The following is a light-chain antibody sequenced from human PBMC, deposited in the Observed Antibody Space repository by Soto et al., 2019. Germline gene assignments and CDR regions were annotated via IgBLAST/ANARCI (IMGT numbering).Light chain of an antibody. J-gene: IGKJ1*01. V-gene: IGKV1-5*03. Sequence: DIQMTQSPSTLSASVGDRVTITCRASQSISTWLAWYQQKPGKAPKLLIYKASSLEGGVPSRFSGSGSGTEFTLTISSLQPDDFATYYCQQYLNRWTLGPGTKVDIK. CDR3: QQYLNRWT. CDR2: KAS. CDR1: QSISTW.